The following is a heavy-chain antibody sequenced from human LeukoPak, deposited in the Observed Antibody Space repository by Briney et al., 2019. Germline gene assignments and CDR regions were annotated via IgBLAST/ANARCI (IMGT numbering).Heavy chain of an antibody. Sequence: PSETLSLTCTVSGGSISSSSYYWGWLRQPPGKGLEWIGSMYYSGSTYYNPSLKSRVTISVDTSKNQFSLKLRSVTAADTAVYYCARASHALFFIVGATSFDYWGQGTLVTVSS. J-gene: IGHJ4*02. CDR2: MYYSGST. V-gene: IGHV4-39*07. D-gene: IGHD1-26*01. CDR1: GGSISSSSYY. CDR3: ARASHALFFIVGATSFDY.